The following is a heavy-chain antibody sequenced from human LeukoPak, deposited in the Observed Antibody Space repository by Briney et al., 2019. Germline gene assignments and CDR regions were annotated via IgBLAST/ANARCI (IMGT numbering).Heavy chain of an antibody. V-gene: IGHV3-23*01. CDR2: ISGSGGST. D-gene: IGHD1-26*01. Sequence: GGSLRLSCAASGFTFSTYAMSWVRQAPGKGLEWVSSISGSGGSTYYADSVKGRFTISRDNSKNALYLQMNSLRAEDTAVYYCAKDLAGSGSYSFDYWGQGTLVTVSS. J-gene: IGHJ4*02. CDR1: GFTFSTYA. CDR3: AKDLAGSGSYSFDY.